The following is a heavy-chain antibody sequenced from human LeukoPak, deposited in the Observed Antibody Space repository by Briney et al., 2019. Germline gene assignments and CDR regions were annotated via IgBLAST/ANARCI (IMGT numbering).Heavy chain of an antibody. CDR2: INHSGST. J-gene: IGHJ4*02. CDR1: GGSSSGYY. CDR3: ARGSGGYNSWWGS. D-gene: IGHD5-24*01. Sequence: SETLSLTCAVYGGSSSGYYWSWIRQPPGKGLEWIGEINHSGSTNYNPSLKSRVTISVDTSKNQFSLKLSSVAAADTAVYYCARGSGGYNSWWGSWGQGTLVTVSS. V-gene: IGHV4-34*01.